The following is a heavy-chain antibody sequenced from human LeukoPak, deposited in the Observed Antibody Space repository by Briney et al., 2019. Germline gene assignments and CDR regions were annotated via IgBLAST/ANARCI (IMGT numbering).Heavy chain of an antibody. V-gene: IGHV3-53*01. Sequence: GGSLRLSCTSSGLTGSYNYKSGVRQAPGKGGEGVSVIHSDGSTYYGDSVKGRLTISRDNSKDTLYLQMNSLRVEDTAVYYCAKDRRSGWGHAFDVWGQATMVTV. J-gene: IGHJ3*01. CDR3: AKDRRSGWGHAFDV. D-gene: IGHD6-19*01. CDR1: GLTGSYNY. CDR2: IHSDGST.